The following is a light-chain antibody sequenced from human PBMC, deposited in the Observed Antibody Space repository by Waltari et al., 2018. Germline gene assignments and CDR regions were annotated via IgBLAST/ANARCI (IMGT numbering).Light chain of an antibody. CDR2: GAY. J-gene: IGKJ4*01. CDR3: QQYEDWPRHS. V-gene: IGKV3-15*01. CDR1: QNVGTS. Sequence: EILVTQSPATLSVSPGERVTLSYRASQNVGTSLALYQQKPGQTPRLLIFGAYSRASGVPAMFSGSGSGTDFTLAISSLQSEDFAVYYCQQYEDWPRHSFGGGTKVQIE.